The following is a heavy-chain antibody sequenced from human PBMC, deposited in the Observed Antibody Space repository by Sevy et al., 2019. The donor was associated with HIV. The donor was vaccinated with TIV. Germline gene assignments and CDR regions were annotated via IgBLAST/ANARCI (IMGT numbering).Heavy chain of an antibody. J-gene: IGHJ4*02. D-gene: IGHD1-1*01. CDR2: IYDTGDT. CDR1: GASMSGYY. Sequence: SETLSLTCTLSGASMSGYYWSWIRQPPGKGLEWICYIYDTGDTNFNPSLKSRVTISQDTSKTQFSLSLSSVNTADTAVYYCARGRGNFRYWSQGTLVTVSS. CDR3: ARGRGNFRY. V-gene: IGHV4-59*13.